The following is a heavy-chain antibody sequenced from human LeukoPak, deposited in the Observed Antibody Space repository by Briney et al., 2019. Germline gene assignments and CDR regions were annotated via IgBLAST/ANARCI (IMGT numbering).Heavy chain of an antibody. J-gene: IGHJ4*02. CDR3: ARGADCSGGSCYFQPNFDY. CDR1: GFTVSSNY. V-gene: IGHV3-66*01. Sequence: PGGSLRLSCAASGFTVSSNYMSWVRQAPGKGLEWVSVIYSGGSTYYADSVKGRFTISRDNSKNTLYLQMNSLRAEDTAVYYCARGADCSGGSCYFQPNFDYWGQGTLVTVSS. CDR2: IYSGGST. D-gene: IGHD2-15*01.